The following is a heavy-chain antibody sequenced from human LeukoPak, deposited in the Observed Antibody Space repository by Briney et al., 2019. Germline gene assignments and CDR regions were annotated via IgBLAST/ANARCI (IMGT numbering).Heavy chain of an antibody. CDR1: GFTFSNYW. J-gene: IGHJ5*02. CDR2: IKQDGSEK. D-gene: IGHD3-22*01. CDR3: ARDSDSTHYNWFDP. V-gene: IGHV3-7*01. Sequence: GGSLRLSCAASGFTFSNYWMSWVRQAPGKGLEWVGNIKQDGSEKYYVDSVKGRFTISRDNAKNSLYLQMNSLRAEDTAVYYCARDSDSTHYNWFDPWGQGTLVTVSS.